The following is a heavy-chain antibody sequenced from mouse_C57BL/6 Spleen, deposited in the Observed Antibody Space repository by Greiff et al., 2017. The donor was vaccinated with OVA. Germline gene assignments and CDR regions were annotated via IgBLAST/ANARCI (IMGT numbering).Heavy chain of an antibody. CDR1: GYSITSGYY. Sequence: DVKLVESGPGLVKPSQSLSLTCSVTGYSITSGYYWNWIRQFPGNKLEWMGYISYDGSNNYNPSLKNRISITRDTSKNQFFLKLNSVTTEDTATYYCARETTVVASFDYWGQGTTLTVSS. J-gene: IGHJ2*01. D-gene: IGHD1-1*01. V-gene: IGHV3-6*01. CDR2: ISYDGSN. CDR3: ARETTVVASFDY.